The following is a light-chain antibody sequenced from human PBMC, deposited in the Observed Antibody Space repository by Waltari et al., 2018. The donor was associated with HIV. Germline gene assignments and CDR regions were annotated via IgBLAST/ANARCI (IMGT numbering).Light chain of an antibody. J-gene: IGKJ4*01. CDR3: QQLKSYPHT. CDR2: DAS. CDR1: KGISSS. V-gene: IGKV1-9*01. Sequence: DIQLTQSPSFLSASVGDGLTITCRASKGISSSLAWYQQKPGKAPNPLLFDASTLQVGVPSRFSGSGSGTEFTLTVDSLQPEDFATYYCQQLKSYPHTFGGGTRVEI.